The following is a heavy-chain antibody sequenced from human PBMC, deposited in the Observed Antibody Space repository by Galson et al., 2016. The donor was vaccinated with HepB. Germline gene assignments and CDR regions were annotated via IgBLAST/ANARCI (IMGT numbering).Heavy chain of an antibody. CDR2: VSANGTT. J-gene: IGHJ5*02. V-gene: IGHV4-59*12. D-gene: IGHD4/OR15-4a*01. CDR3: ARDLNPSVLAGVWFDP. Sequence: SETLSLTCTVSGASINTFFWNWIRQPPGKGLEWIGYVSANGTTVYNPSLKRRVTMSVLMSRSQVSLRLTSVTAADTAVYYCARDLNPSVLAGVWFDPWGQGTLVTVSS. CDR1: GASINTFF.